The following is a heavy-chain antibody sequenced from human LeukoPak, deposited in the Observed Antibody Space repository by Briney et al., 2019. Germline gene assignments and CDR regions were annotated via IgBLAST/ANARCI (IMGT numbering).Heavy chain of an antibody. CDR3: AREGVGSSRYPSDY. J-gene: IGHJ4*02. D-gene: IGHD6-13*01. V-gene: IGHV1-2*02. CDR1: GYTFTGYY. Sequence: ASVKVSCKASGYTFTGYYMHWVRQAPGQGLEWMGWINPNSGGTNYAQKFQGRVTMTRDTSISTAYMELSRLRSDDTAVYYCAREGVGSSRYPSDYWGQGTLVTVSS. CDR2: INPNSGGT.